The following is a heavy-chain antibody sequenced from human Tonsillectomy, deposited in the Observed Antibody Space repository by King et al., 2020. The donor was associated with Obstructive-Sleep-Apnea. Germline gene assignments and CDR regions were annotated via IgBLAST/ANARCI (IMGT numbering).Heavy chain of an antibody. D-gene: IGHD2-2*01. V-gene: IGHV5-10-1*03. Sequence: AQLVQSGAEVKKPGESLRISCKASGYIFTTYWLSWVRQMPGKGLEWMGKIDPSDSYTNYSPSLQGHFTISVDKSISTAYLQWSSLKASDTAMYYCARHNLGYCSSANCYAVDYWGQGTLVTVSS. CDR3: ARHNLGYCSSANCYAVDY. J-gene: IGHJ4*02. CDR1: GYIFTTYW. CDR2: IDPSDSYT.